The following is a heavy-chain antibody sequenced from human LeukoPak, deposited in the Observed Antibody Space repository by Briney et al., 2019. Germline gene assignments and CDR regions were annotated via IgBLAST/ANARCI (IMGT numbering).Heavy chain of an antibody. V-gene: IGHV3-66*01. CDR3: ARAFQYGSGSYPYSL. CDR2: VYSGGST. Sequence: PGGSLRLPCAASGFSVSNNDMSWVRQAPGKGLEWVSAVYSGGSTYYADSVKGRFTMSRDILKNMLFLQMNSLRAEDTAVYYCARAFQYGSGSYPYSLWGQGTLITVSS. J-gene: IGHJ4*02. CDR1: GFSVSNND. D-gene: IGHD3-10*01.